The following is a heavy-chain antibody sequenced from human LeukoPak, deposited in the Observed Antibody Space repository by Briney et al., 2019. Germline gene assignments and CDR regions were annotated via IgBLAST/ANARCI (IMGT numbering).Heavy chain of an antibody. J-gene: IGHJ4*02. V-gene: IGHV3-23*01. CDR3: VKGGGGFNPFDS. D-gene: IGHD2-15*01. CDR1: GFNFGAYA. Sequence: GGSLRLSCAASGFNFGAYAMNWVRQAPGKGLEWVSVIHHSGGATYYADSVKGRFTISRDNSKNTLYLQMNGLRGEDTAVYYCVKGGGGFNPFDSWGQGTLVTVSS. CDR2: IHHSGGAT.